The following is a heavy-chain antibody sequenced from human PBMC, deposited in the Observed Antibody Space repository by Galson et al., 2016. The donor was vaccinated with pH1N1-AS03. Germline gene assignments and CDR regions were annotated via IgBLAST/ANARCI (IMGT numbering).Heavy chain of an antibody. V-gene: IGHV1-69*06. CDR3: VIMWKPTVLDI. D-gene: IGHD3-16*01. CDR2: LIPIFHTP. CDR1: GYSFTGYY. Sequence: SVKVSCKATGYSFTGYYIHWVRQAPGQGLEWVGGLIPIFHTPNYAQKFQGRVTITADTSTSTAYMELGSLTSEDTAVYYCVIMWKPTVLDIWGQGTLVSVSS. J-gene: IGHJ3*02.